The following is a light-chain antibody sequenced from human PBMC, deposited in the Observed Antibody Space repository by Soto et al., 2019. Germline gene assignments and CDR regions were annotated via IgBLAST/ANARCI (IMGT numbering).Light chain of an antibody. CDR2: RAS. CDR3: QQYESYAYT. Sequence: DIQMTQSPSTLSASVGDRVTITCRASQSIGTWLAWYQQKPGKAPKLLIFRASSVESGVPSRFSGSGSGTEFTLTISSLQTDDFATYYCQQYESYAYTFGQGTKLEIK. V-gene: IGKV1-5*03. CDR1: QSIGTW. J-gene: IGKJ2*01.